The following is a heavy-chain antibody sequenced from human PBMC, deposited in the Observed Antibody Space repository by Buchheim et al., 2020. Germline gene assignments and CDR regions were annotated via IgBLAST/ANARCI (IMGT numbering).Heavy chain of an antibody. V-gene: IGHV4-31*03. CDR1: GGSISSGGYY. CDR2: IYYSGST. CDR3: ARLAMVRGVIISLIDP. Sequence: QVQLQESGPGLVKPSQTLSLTCTVSGGSISSGGYYWSWIRQHPGKGLEWIGYIYYSGSTYYNPSLKSRVTISVETSKNQFSLRLSSVTAADTAVYYCARLAMVRGVIISLIDPWGQGTL. J-gene: IGHJ5*02. D-gene: IGHD3-10*01.